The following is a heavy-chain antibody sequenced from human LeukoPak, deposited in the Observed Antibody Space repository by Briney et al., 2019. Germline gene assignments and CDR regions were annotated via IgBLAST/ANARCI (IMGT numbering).Heavy chain of an antibody. CDR3: ARGQLLPETVYYYYGMDV. J-gene: IGHJ6*02. CDR1: GGSIRSNGYY. V-gene: IGHV4-39*07. CDR2: IYSSGSA. Sequence: PSETLSLTCTVSGGSIRSNGYYWGWVRQPPGKGLEWIGTIYSSGSAYYNVSLKSRATISVDTSKNQFSLKLSSVTAADTAVYYCARGQLLPETVYYYYGMDVWGQGTTVTVSS. D-gene: IGHD2-2*01.